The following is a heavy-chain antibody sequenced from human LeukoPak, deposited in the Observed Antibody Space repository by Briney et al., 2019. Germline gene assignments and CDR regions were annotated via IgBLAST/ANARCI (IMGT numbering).Heavy chain of an antibody. CDR1: GGSISSYY. J-gene: IGHJ4*02. V-gene: IGHV4-59*01. CDR2: IYYSGST. D-gene: IGHD2-2*01. Sequence: SETLSLTCTVSGGSISSYYWSWIRQPPGKGLEWIGYIYYSGSTNYNPSLKSRVTTSVDTSKNQFSLKLSSVTAADTAVYYCARDHRYCSSTSCFYYFDYWGQGTLVTVSS. CDR3: ARDHRYCSSTSCFYYFDY.